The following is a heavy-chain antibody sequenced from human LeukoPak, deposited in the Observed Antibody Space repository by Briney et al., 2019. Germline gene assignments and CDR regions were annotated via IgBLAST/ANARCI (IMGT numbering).Heavy chain of an antibody. V-gene: IGHV3-7*04. CDR1: GFPFSSYW. CDR2: IKQDGSKK. CDR3: TRVSYIDEGIDY. J-gene: IGHJ4*02. Sequence: GGSLRLSCVASGFPFSSYWMTWVRQAPGKGLEWVANIKQDGSKKSYVDSVKGRFTISRDNAKNSLYLQMNSLRAEDTAIYYCTRVSYIDEGIDYWGQGTLVTVSS. D-gene: IGHD1-26*01.